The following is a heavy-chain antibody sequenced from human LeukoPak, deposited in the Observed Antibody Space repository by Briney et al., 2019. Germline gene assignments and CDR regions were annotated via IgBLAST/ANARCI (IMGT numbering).Heavy chain of an antibody. Sequence: GGSLRLSCAASGFSSGGFYMAWMRQPPGKGLQLLSFISGSGDVKKYVDSVRGRFTISRDNAKNSLYLQMDSLRGEDTAVYYCAREHWATPDHWGQGTLVTVS. CDR3: AREHWATPDH. CDR2: ISGSGDVK. CDR1: GFSSGGFY. D-gene: IGHD3-16*01. J-gene: IGHJ4*02. V-gene: IGHV3-11*01.